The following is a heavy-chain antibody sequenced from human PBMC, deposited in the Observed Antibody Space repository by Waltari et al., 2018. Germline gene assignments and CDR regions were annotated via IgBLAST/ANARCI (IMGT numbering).Heavy chain of an antibody. CDR2: IFTSGST. CDR3: ARDEARYYDIMTGGGYYGLDV. V-gene: IGHV4-61*02. Sequence: QVQLQESGPGLVRPSQTLSLTCTVSGGSISSGSVYWTWIRQPAGKGLEWVGHIFTSGSTKYNPSLKNRVSVSLDTSENQFSLRLSSVTAADTAVYYCARDEARYYDIMTGGGYYGLDVWGQGTTVTVSS. D-gene: IGHD3-9*01. CDR1: GGSISSGSVY. J-gene: IGHJ6*02.